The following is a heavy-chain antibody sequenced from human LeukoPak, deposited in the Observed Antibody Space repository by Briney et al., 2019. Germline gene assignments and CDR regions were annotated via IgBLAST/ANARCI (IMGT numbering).Heavy chain of an antibody. V-gene: IGHV1-18*04. CDR2: ISAYNGNT. Sequence: GASVKVSCKASGYTFTSYGISWVRQAPGQGLEWMGWISAYNGNTNYAQKLQGRVTMTTDTSTSTAYMELRSLRSDDTAVYYCARDRWRHPEDYYDSSGYYYNYWGQGTLVTVSS. CDR3: ARDRWRHPEDYYDSSGYYYNY. J-gene: IGHJ4*02. CDR1: GYTFTSYG. D-gene: IGHD3-22*01.